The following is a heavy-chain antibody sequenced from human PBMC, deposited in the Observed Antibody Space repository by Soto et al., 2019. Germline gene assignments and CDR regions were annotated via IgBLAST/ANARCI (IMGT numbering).Heavy chain of an antibody. J-gene: IGHJ6*02. Sequence: QMQLVQSGPEVKKPGTSVKVSCKASGFTFTSSAVQWVRQARGQRLEWIGWIVVGSGNTNYAQKFQERVTITRDMSXXTAYVELSSLRSEDTAVYYCAVVVTGGSYYYGMDVWGQGTTVTVSS. CDR1: GFTFTSSA. D-gene: IGHD2-21*02. CDR3: AVVVTGGSYYYGMDV. CDR2: IVVGSGNT. V-gene: IGHV1-58*01.